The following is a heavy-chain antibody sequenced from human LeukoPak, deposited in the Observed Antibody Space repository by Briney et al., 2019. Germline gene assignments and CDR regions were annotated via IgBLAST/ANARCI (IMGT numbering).Heavy chain of an antibody. CDR1: GYTFTSYY. V-gene: IGHV1-46*01. Sequence: GASVKVSCKASGYTFTSYYMHWVRQAPGQGLEWMGIINPSGGSTSYAQKFQGRVTITRDMSTSTVYTELSSLRSEDTAVYYCARDPPLGNSGSYYLDYWGQGTLVTVSS. J-gene: IGHJ4*02. D-gene: IGHD1-26*01. CDR3: ARDPPLGNSGSYYLDY. CDR2: INPSGGST.